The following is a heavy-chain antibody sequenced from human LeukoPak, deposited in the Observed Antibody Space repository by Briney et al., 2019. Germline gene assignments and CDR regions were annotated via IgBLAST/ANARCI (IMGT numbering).Heavy chain of an antibody. CDR2: ITNSGGRT. CDR1: GFTVSSNY. J-gene: IGHJ4*02. V-gene: IGHV3-23*01. Sequence: TGGSLRLSCAASGFTVSSNYMSWVRQAPGKGLEWVSSITNSGGRTYYADSVKGRFTISRDNSKNTMYLQMNSLRDEDTAVYYCAKVDSSGWYEYWGQGTLVTVSS. CDR3: AKVDSSGWYEY. D-gene: IGHD6-19*01.